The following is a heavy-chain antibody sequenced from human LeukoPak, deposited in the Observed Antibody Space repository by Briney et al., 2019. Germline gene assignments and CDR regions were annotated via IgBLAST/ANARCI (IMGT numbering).Heavy chain of an antibody. D-gene: IGHD2-15*01. CDR2: IYYSGST. Sequence: PSETLSLTCTVSGSSISSYYWSWIQQPPGKGREWIGYIYYSGSTNYNPSLKSRVTISVDTSKNQFSLKLSSVTAADTAVYYCARDVVVVAATPSGHYYYMDVWGKGTTVTVSS. J-gene: IGHJ6*03. CDR1: GSSISSYY. CDR3: ARDVVVVAATPSGHYYYMDV. V-gene: IGHV4-59*01.